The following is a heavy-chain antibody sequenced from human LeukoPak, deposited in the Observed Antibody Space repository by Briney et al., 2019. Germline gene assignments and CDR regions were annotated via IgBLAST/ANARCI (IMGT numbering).Heavy chain of an antibody. CDR1: GYTFTSYG. D-gene: IGHD6-13*01. V-gene: IGHV1-18*01. CDR3: ASVSKPVGHSSSWYWWFDP. CDR2: ISAYNANT. Sequence: ASVKVSCKASGYTFTSYGINWVRQAPGQGLEWMGWISAYNANTNYAQNLQGRVTMTTDTSTSTAYMELSSLRSEDTAVYYCASVSKPVGHSSSWYWWFDPWGQGTLVTVSS. J-gene: IGHJ5*02.